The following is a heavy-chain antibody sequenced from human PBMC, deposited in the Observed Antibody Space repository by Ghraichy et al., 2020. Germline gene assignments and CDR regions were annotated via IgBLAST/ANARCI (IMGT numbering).Heavy chain of an antibody. J-gene: IGHJ4*02. Sequence: GGSLRLSCTASGFTFGDYAMSWFRQAPGKGLEWVGFIRSKAYGGTTEYAASVKGRFTISRDDSKSIAYLQMNSLKTEDTAVYYCTRISFVRGYYDSSGSPGYWGQGTLVTVSS. CDR1: GFTFGDYA. D-gene: IGHD3-22*01. CDR2: IRSKAYGGTT. V-gene: IGHV3-49*03. CDR3: TRISFVRGYYDSSGSPGY.